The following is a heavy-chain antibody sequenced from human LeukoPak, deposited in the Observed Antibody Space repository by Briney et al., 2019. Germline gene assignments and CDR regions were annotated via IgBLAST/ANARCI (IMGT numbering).Heavy chain of an antibody. V-gene: IGHV3-30*02. Sequence: QPGVSLRLSCAASAFTFSSYGMHWVRQAPGKGLEWVAFIRYDGSNKYYADSVKGRFTISRDNSKSTLYLQMNSLRAEDTAVYYCAKGPMVRGVGEAFDYWGQGTLVTVSS. CDR1: AFTFSSYG. J-gene: IGHJ4*02. CDR2: IRYDGSNK. D-gene: IGHD3-10*01. CDR3: AKGPMVRGVGEAFDY.